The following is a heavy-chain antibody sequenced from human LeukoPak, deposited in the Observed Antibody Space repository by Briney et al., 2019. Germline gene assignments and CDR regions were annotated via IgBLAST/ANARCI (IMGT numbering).Heavy chain of an antibody. CDR1: GLTFSNYGMQLSSYG. D-gene: IGHD3-16*01. CDR2: IRSDGRNK. CDR3: AKLKINYYYYMDV. Sequence: GGSLRLSCAASGLTFSNYGMQLSSYGMHWVRQAPGQGLEWVAFIRSDGRNKYYADSVKGRFTISRDNTKNTLYLQMNSLRAEDTAVYHCAKLKINYYYYMDVWGKGTTVIVSS. V-gene: IGHV3-30*02. J-gene: IGHJ6*03.